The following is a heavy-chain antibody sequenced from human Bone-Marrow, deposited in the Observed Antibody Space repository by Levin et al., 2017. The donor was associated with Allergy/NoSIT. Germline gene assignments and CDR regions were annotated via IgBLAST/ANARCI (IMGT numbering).Heavy chain of an antibody. CDR2: IKQDGSEK. Sequence: LSLTCAASGFIFSNYWMSWVRQAPGKGLEWVANIKQDGSEKYYVDSVKGRFTISRDNAKKSLYLRMNSLRAEDTAIYYCARETDAPDVWGKGTTVTVSS. CDR3: ARETDAPDV. CDR1: GFIFSNYW. J-gene: IGHJ6*04. V-gene: IGHV3-7*04.